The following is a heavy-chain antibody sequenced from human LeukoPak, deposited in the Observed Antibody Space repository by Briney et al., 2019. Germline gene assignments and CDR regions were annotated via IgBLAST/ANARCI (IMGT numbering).Heavy chain of an antibody. CDR1: GFTVSNDR. V-gene: IGHV3-7*01. CDR2: IKRDGSQI. Sequence: GGSLRLSCVSSGFTVSNDRMTWVRQAPGKGLEWVANIKRDGSQIHYADSVKGRFTISRDNTKLFLQMNSLRVEDTARYYCARDTSPSSGSTYFDAFDMWGQGTMVSVSS. J-gene: IGHJ3*02. D-gene: IGHD1-14*01. CDR3: ARDTSPSSGSTYFDAFDM.